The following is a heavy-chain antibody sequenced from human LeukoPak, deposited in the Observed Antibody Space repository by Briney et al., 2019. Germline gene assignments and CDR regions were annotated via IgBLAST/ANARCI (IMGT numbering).Heavy chain of an antibody. V-gene: IGHV4-59*08. CDR3: ARPHEGGYDAFDI. D-gene: IGHD3-16*01. CDR1: GGSISSYY. Sequence: SETLSLTCTVSGGSISSYYWSWIRQPPGKGLEWIGYIYYSGSTNYNPSLKSRVTISVDTSKNQFSLKLSSVTAADTAVYYCARPHEGGYDAFDIWGQGTMVTVSS. J-gene: IGHJ3*02. CDR2: IYYSGST.